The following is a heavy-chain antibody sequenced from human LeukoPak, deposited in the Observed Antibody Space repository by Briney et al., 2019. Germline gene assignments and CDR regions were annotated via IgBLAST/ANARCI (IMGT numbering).Heavy chain of an antibody. V-gene: IGHV4-34*01. CDR1: GGSFSGYY. D-gene: IGHD3-10*01. Sequence: SETLSLTCAVYGGSFSGYYWSWIRQPPGKGLEWIGEINHSGSTNYNPSLKSRVTISVDTSKNQFSLKLSSVTAADTAVYYCARYPDYYGSAYFDYWGQGTLVTVSS. CDR2: INHSGST. CDR3: ARYPDYYGSAYFDY. J-gene: IGHJ4*02.